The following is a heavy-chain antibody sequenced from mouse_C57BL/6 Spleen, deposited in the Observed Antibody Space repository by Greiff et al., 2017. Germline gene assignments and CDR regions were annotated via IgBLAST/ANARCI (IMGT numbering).Heavy chain of an antibody. CDR2: ISSGSSTI. V-gene: IGHV5-17*01. CDR3: ARRYYDYDVGFAY. CDR1: GFTFSDYG. Sequence: EVHLVESGGGLVKPGGSLKLSCAASGFTFSDYGMHWVRQAPEKGLEWVAYISSGSSTIYYADTVKGRFTISRDNAKNTLFLQMTSLRSEGTAMYYCARRYYDYDVGFAYWGQGTLVTVSA. D-gene: IGHD2-4*01. J-gene: IGHJ3*01.